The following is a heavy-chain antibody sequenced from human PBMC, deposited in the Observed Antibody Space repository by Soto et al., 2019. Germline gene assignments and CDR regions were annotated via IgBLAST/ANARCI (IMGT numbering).Heavy chain of an antibody. Sequence: EVQLVEFGGGLAQPGGSLRLSCAASGFTFNTYTMNWVRQAPGKGLEWVSYISSSSGTKYYADSVKGRFTISRDNAKNSLLLQMNSLRSEDTAMYYCARDRVYQPLSDSWGQGPLVTVSS. D-gene: IGHD2-2*01. V-gene: IGHV3-48*01. J-gene: IGHJ4*02. CDR2: ISSSSGTK. CDR3: ARDRVYQPLSDS. CDR1: GFTFNTYT.